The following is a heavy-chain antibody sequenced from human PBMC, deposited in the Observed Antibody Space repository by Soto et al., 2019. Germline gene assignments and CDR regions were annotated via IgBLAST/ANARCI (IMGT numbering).Heavy chain of an antibody. CDR3: ARRKPAASSGAFEI. D-gene: IGHD2-2*01. V-gene: IGHV4-59*08. CDR1: GGSMSGHY. Sequence: QVQLQESGPGLVKPSETLSLTCSVSGGSMSGHYWTWLRQPPGKGLEWIGYINNVGSTKYNPSLESRVTISLDKAKNPFSLRLSSVTAADTAMFYCARRKPAASSGAFEIWGQGTMVTVSS. CDR2: INNVGST. J-gene: IGHJ3*02.